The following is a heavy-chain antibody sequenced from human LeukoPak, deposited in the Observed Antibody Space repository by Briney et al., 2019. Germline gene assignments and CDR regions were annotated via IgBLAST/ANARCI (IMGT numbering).Heavy chain of an antibody. J-gene: IGHJ4*02. CDR2: IYSGGST. CDR3: ARTLRYFDWPHEGSDY. Sequence: GGSLRLSCAASGFTFSDYYMSWIRQAPGKGLEWVSVIYSGGSTYYADSVKGRFTISRDNSKNTLYLQMNSLRAEDTAVYYCARTLRYFDWPHEGSDYWGQGTLVTVSS. D-gene: IGHD3-9*01. CDR1: GFTFSDYY. V-gene: IGHV3-53*05.